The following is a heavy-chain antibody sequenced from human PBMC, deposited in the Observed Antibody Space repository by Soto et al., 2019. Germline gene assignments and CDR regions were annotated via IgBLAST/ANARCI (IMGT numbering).Heavy chain of an antibody. CDR2: IYYSGST. CDR1: GGSISSGTYH. Sequence: QVQLQESGPGLVKPSQTLSLTCTVSGGSISSGTYHWTWIRQHPEKGLAWIGYIYYSGSTYYNPSLKSRVTISVDTSKNQFSLRLSSVTAADTAVYYCAREMNYYDTSGDSYFDYWGQGTLVTVSS. J-gene: IGHJ4*02. V-gene: IGHV4-31*03. CDR3: AREMNYYDTSGDSYFDY. D-gene: IGHD3-22*01.